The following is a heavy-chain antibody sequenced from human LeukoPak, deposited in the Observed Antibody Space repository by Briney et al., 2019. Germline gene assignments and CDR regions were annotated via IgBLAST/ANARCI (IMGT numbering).Heavy chain of an antibody. CDR3: TTVGILEW. CDR2: IYSGGST. J-gene: IGHJ4*02. D-gene: IGHD3-3*01. V-gene: IGHV3-53*01. CDR1: GFTVSSNY. Sequence: GGSLRLSCAASGFTVSSNYMSWVRQAPGKGLEWVSVIYSGGSTYYADSVKGRFTISRDNSKNTLYLQMNSLKTEDTAVYYCTTVGILEWWRQGTLVTVSS.